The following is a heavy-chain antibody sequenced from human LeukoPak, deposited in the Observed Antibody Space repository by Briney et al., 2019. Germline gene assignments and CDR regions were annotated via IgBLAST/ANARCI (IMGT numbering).Heavy chain of an antibody. V-gene: IGHV1-2*02. CDR1: GYTFTGYY. J-gene: IGHJ4*02. CDR2: INPHSGGT. D-gene: IGHD2-21*01. Sequence: ASVKVSCKASGYTFTGYYIHWVRQAPGQGLEWMGWINPHSGGTNYAQKLQGRVTMTTDTSTSTAYMELRSLRSDDTAVYYCARSSSVTIPGYYFDYWGQGTLVTVSS. CDR3: ARSSSVTIPGYYFDY.